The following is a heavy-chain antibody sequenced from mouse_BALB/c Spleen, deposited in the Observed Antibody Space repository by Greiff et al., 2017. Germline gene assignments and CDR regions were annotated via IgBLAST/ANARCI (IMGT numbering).Heavy chain of an antibody. CDR1: GFTFSSYT. Sequence: EVQLVESGGGLVQPGGSLKLSCAASGFTFSSYTMSWVRQTPEKRLEWVAYISNGGGSTYYPDTVKGRFTISRDNAKNTLYLQMSSLKSEDTAMYYCARHGGTSYAMDYWGQGTSVTVSS. J-gene: IGHJ4*01. V-gene: IGHV5-12-2*01. CDR3: ARHGGTSYAMDY. CDR2: ISNGGGST. D-gene: IGHD3-3*01.